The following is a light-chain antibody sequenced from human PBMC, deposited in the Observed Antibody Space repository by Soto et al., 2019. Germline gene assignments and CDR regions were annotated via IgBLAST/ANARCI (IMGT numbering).Light chain of an antibody. J-gene: IGLJ1*01. Sequence: QSALTQPASVSGSPGQSITISCTGTSSDVGGYNYVSWYQQHPGKAPKLMIYEVSNRPSGVSNRFSGSKSGNTASLTISGLPAEDEADYYCSSYTRSSTPYVFGTGTKVTV. CDR2: EVS. CDR3: SSYTRSSTPYV. CDR1: SSDVGGYNY. V-gene: IGLV2-14*01.